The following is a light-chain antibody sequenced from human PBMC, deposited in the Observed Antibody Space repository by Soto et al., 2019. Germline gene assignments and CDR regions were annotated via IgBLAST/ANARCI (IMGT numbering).Light chain of an antibody. CDR3: QLYDNLPRT. J-gene: IGKJ1*01. CDR2: GAS. CDR1: QSVSSY. Sequence: IGLKMSPAALSLSPEERTTLSCRASQSVSSYLAWYHQKPGQAPRLLIYGASTRATGIPARFSGSGSGTEFTLTISILQSEDFAFYYCQLYDNLPRTFGEGTRLDTK. V-gene: IGKV3-15*01.